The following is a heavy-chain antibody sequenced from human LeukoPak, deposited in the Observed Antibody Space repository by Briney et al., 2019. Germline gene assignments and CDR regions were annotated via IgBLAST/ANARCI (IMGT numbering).Heavy chain of an antibody. CDR3: ARLEMWGAVAGQGSNWYFDL. Sequence: ASVKVSCKASGGTFSSYAISWVRQAPGQGLEWMGRIIPIFGTANYAQKFQGRVTITTDESTSTAYMELSNLRSEDTAVYYCARLEMWGAVAGQGSNWYFDLWGRGTLVTVSS. D-gene: IGHD6-19*01. CDR1: GGTFSSYA. J-gene: IGHJ2*01. CDR2: IIPIFGTA. V-gene: IGHV1-69*05.